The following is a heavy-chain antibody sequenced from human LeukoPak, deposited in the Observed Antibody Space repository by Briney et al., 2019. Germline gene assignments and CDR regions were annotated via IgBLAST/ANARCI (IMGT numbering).Heavy chain of an antibody. CDR2: ISWNSGSI. CDR1: GFTFDDYA. J-gene: IGHJ4*02. D-gene: IGHD1-26*01. Sequence: GGSLRLSCAASGFTFDDYAMRWVRQAPGKGLEWVSGISWNSGSIGYADSVKGRFTISRDNAKNSLYLQMNSLRAEDTALYYCAKDITGGSYGFDYWGQGTLVTVSS. CDR3: AKDITGGSYGFDY. V-gene: IGHV3-9*01.